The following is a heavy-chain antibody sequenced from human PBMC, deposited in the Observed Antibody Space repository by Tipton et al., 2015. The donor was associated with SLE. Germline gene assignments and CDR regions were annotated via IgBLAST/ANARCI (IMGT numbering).Heavy chain of an antibody. J-gene: IGHJ4*02. CDR3: AKGRQKNFADHAY. V-gene: IGHV4-34*01. CDR2: LNHGGST. D-gene: IGHD1-14*01. Sequence: LRLSCAVYGGSFSGYYWSWIRQPPGKGLEWIGELNHGGSTNYNPSLKSRVTILVDTSKNQFSLKLRSVTAADTAVYYCAKGRQKNFADHAYWGQGTLVTVSS. CDR1: GGSFSGYY.